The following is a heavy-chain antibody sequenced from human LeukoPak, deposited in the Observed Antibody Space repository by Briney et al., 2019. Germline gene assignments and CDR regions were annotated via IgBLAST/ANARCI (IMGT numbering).Heavy chain of an antibody. D-gene: IGHD2-15*01. CDR1: GFTFSSYG. V-gene: IGHV3-33*01. CDR3: AREFSFGGSPRGNWFDP. J-gene: IGHJ5*02. CDR2: IWYDGSNK. Sequence: GGSLRLSCAASGFTFSSYGMHWVRQAPGKGLEWVAVIWYDGSNKYYADSVKGRFTISRDNSKNTLYLQMNSLRAEDTAVYYCAREFSFGGSPRGNWFDPWGQGTLVTVSS.